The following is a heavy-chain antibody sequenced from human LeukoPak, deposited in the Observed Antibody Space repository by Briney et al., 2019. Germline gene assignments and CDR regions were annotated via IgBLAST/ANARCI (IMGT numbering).Heavy chain of an antibody. CDR2: IKSKAEGGTT. CDR3: TTKYQFWSGYRDY. CDR1: GFNNAW. V-gene: IGHV3-15*01. D-gene: IGHD3-3*01. J-gene: IGHJ4*02. Sequence: PGGSLRLSCAASGFNNAWMNWVRQAPGKGLEWVGRIKSKAEGGTTDYAAPVKGRFTISRDDSKNTVYLQMNSLKTEDTVVYYCTTKYQFWSGYRDYWGQGTLVTVSS.